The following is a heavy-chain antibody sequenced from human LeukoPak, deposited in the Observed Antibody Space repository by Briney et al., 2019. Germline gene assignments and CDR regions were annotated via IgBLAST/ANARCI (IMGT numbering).Heavy chain of an antibody. CDR1: GGSISSSSYY. CDR2: IYYSGST. CDR3: ASWGWGDIVVVPAATDAFDI. Sequence: SETLSLTCTVSGGSISSSSYYWGWIRQPPGKGLEWIGSIYYSGSTYYNPFLKSRVTISVDTSKNQFSLKLSSVTAADTAVYYCASWGWGDIVVVPAATDAFDIWGQGTMVTVSS. V-gene: IGHV4-39*01. D-gene: IGHD2-2*01. J-gene: IGHJ3*02.